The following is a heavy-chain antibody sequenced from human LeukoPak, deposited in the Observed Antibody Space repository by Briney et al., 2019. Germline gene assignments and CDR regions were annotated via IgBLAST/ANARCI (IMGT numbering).Heavy chain of an antibody. Sequence: PSETLSLTCTVSGGSISSSSYYWGWIRQPPGKGLEWIGSIYYSGSTYYNPSLKRRVTISVDTSKNQFSLKLSSVTAADTAVYYCARDLLSSSSSSNAFDIWGQGTMVTVSS. D-gene: IGHD6-6*01. J-gene: IGHJ3*02. V-gene: IGHV4-39*07. CDR2: IYYSGST. CDR1: GGSISSSSYY. CDR3: ARDLLSSSSSSNAFDI.